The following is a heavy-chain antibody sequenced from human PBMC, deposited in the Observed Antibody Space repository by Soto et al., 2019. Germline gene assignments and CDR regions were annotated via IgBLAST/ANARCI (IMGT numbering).Heavy chain of an antibody. CDR3: ARVGDCSSTSCFRYLDY. CDR1: GGSFSGYY. CDR2: INHSGST. Sequence: SLTCAVYGGSFSGYYWSWIRQPPGKGLEWIGEINHSGSTNYNPSLKSRVTISVDTSKNQFSLKLSSVTAADTAVYYCARVGDCSSTSCFRYLDYWGQGTLVTVSS. D-gene: IGHD2-2*01. V-gene: IGHV4-34*01. J-gene: IGHJ4*02.